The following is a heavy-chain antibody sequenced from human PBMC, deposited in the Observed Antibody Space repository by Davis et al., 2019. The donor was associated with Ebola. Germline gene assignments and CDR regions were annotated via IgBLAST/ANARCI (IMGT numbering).Heavy chain of an antibody. CDR3: ARSGESTAQDQTGWFDP. Sequence: PSETLSLTCSVSGDSISGYYWSWIRQPPGKGLEWIGYIYYSGTTNYNASLKRRVTMSVDTSKNQFSLKVTSVTAADTAVYYCARSGESTAQDQTGWFDPWGQGTLVTVSS. V-gene: IGHV4-59*08. CDR1: GDSISGYY. J-gene: IGHJ5*02. CDR2: IYYSGTT. D-gene: IGHD5-18*01.